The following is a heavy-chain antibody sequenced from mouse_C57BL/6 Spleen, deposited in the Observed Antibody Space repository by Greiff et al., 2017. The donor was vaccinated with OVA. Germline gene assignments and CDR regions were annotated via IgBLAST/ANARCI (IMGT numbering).Heavy chain of an antibody. Sequence: VHVKQSGPELVKPGASVKIPCKASGYTFTDYNMDWVKQSHGKSLEWIGDINPNNGGTIYNQKFKGKATLTVDKSSSTAYMELRSLTSEDTAVYYCARGYYGSSYWYFDVWGTGTTVTVSS. D-gene: IGHD1-1*01. CDR1: GYTFTDYN. J-gene: IGHJ1*03. CDR2: INPNNGGT. CDR3: ARGYYGSSYWYFDV. V-gene: IGHV1-18*01.